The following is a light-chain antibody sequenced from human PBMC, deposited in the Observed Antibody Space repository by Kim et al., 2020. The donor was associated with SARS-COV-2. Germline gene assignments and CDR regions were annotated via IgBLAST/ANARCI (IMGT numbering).Light chain of an antibody. CDR2: KAS. CDR3: QQFNSYSPYT. J-gene: IGKJ2*01. Sequence: DIQMTQSPSTLSASVGDRVTITCRASESISRWLVWYQQKPGKAPKLLIYKASALESGVPSRFSGSGSGTEFTLTISSVQPEDFATYYCQQFNSYSPYTFGQGTKLEI. V-gene: IGKV1-5*03. CDR1: ESISRW.